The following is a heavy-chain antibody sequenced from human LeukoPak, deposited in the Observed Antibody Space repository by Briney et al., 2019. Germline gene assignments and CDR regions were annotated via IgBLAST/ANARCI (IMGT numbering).Heavy chain of an antibody. CDR3: ARHGVGCYGSGSYQPYFDY. CDR1: GGSISSSSYY. Sequence: SETLSLTCTVSGGSISSSSYYWGWIRQPPGKGLEWIGSIYYSGSTYYNPSLKSRVTISVDTSKNQFSLKLSSVTAADRAVYYCARHGVGCYGSGSYQPYFDYWGQGTLVTVSS. V-gene: IGHV4-39*01. J-gene: IGHJ4*02. D-gene: IGHD3-10*01. CDR2: IYYSGST.